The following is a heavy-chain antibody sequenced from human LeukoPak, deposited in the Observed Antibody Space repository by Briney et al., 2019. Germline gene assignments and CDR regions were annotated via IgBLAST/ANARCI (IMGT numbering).Heavy chain of an antibody. V-gene: IGHV4-39*01. D-gene: IGHD6-13*01. CDR3: ARREYSSRWYYFDY. CDR2: IYYSGSI. J-gene: IGHJ4*02. CDR1: GGSIRSSYYY. Sequence: KSSETLSLTCTVSGGSIRSSYYYWGWIRQPPGKGLEWIGSIYYSGSIYYNPSLKSRVTISVDTSENQFSLKLSSVTAADTAVYYCARREYSSRWYYFDYWGQGTLVTVSS.